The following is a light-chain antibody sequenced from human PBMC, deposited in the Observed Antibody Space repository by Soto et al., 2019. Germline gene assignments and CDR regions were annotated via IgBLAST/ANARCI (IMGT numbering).Light chain of an antibody. CDR2: LSSDGSH. Sequence: QLVLTQSPSASASLGASVKLTCTLSSGHSSYAIAWLQQQPEKGPRYLMKLSSDGSHSKGDGIPDRFSGSSSGAERYLTISSLQSEDEADYYCQTWGTGIQVFGGGTKVTVL. CDR3: QTWGTGIQV. J-gene: IGLJ3*02. V-gene: IGLV4-69*01. CDR1: SGHSSYA.